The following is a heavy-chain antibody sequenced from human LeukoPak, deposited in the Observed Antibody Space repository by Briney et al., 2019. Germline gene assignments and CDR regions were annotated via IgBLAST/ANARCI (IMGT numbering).Heavy chain of an antibody. CDR3: ARNLYYYYSNGYSPYYFDY. CDR1: GYTFTSYA. J-gene: IGHJ4*02. D-gene: IGHD3-22*01. Sequence: ASVKVSCKASGYTFTSYAMHWVRQAPGQRLEWMGWINAGNGNTKYSQKFQGRVTITRDTSASTAYMELSSLRSADTAVYYCARNLYYYYSNGYSPYYFDYRGPGTPATV. V-gene: IGHV1-3*01. CDR2: INAGNGNT.